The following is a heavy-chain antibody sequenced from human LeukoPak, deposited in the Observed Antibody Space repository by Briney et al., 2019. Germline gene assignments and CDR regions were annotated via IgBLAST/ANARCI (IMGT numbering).Heavy chain of an antibody. CDR1: GFTVSSNY. V-gene: IGHV3-53*01. CDR3: ARVRSIYFDY. CDR2: IYSGGST. Sequence: GGSLRLSCAASGFTVSSNYMSWVRQAPGKGLEWVSVIYSGGSTYYADSVKGRFTISRDNSKNTLYLQMNSLRAEDTAVYYCARVRSIYFDYWGQGTLGTVSS. J-gene: IGHJ4*02.